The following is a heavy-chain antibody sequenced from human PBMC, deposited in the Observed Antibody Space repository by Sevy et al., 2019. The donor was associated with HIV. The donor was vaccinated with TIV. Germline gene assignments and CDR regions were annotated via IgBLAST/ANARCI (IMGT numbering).Heavy chain of an antibody. D-gene: IGHD2-8*01. V-gene: IGHV3-43D*03. CDR3: AKDLYCTNGVCSGIYYYYYGMDV. CDR1: GFTSDDYA. CDR2: ISWDGGST. J-gene: IGHJ6*02. Sequence: GGSLRLSCAASGFTSDDYAMHWVRQAPGKGLEWVSLISWDGGSTYYADSVKGRFTISRDNSKNSLYLQMNSLRAEDTALYYCAKDLYCTNGVCSGIYYYYYGMDVWGQGTTVTVSS.